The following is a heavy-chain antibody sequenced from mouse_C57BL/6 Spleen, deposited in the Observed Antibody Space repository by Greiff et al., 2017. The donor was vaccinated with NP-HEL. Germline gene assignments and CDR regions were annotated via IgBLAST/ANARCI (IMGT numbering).Heavy chain of an antibody. J-gene: IGHJ1*03. Sequence: QVQLQQPGAELVMPGASVKLSCKASGYTFTSYWMHWVKQRPGQGLEWIGEIDPSDSYTNYNQKFKGKSTLTVDKSSSTAYMQLSSLTSEDSAVYYCALYGSSPLWYFDVWGTRTTVTVSS. CDR3: ALYGSSPLWYFDV. D-gene: IGHD1-1*01. CDR1: GYTFTSYW. V-gene: IGHV1-69*01. CDR2: IDPSDSYT.